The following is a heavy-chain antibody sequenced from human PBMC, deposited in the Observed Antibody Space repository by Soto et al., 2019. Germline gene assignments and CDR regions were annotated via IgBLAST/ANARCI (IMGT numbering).Heavy chain of an antibody. CDR2: IYSGGST. J-gene: IGHJ4*02. CDR1: GFTVSSNY. D-gene: IGHD6-19*01. CDR3: AREGRGWHYFDY. Sequence: EVQLVETGGGLIQPGGSLRLSCAASGFTVSSNYMSWVRQAPGKGLEWVSVIYSGGSTYCADSGKGRFTISRDNSKNTLYLQMNSLRAEDTAVYYCAREGRGWHYFDYWGQGTLVTVSS. V-gene: IGHV3-53*02.